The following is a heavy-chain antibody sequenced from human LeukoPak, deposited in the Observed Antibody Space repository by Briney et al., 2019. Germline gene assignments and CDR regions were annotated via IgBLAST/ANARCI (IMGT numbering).Heavy chain of an antibody. V-gene: IGHV4-59*08. CDR1: GGSISSYY. CDR2: IYYSGST. D-gene: IGHD2-8*01. CDR3: ARYLTATDAFDI. J-gene: IGHJ3*02. Sequence: PSETLSLTCTVSGGSISSYYWSWIRQPPGKGLEWIGYIYYSGSTNYNPSLKSRVTISVDTSKNQFSLKLSSVTAADTAVYYCARYLTATDAFDIWGQGTMVTGSS.